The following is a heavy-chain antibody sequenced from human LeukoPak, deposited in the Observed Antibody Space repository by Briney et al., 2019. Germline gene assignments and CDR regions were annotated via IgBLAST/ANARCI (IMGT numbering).Heavy chain of an antibody. V-gene: IGHV3-21*01. D-gene: IGHD3-22*01. Sequence: PGGSLRLSCAASGFTFSSYIMNGVRQAPGKGLDWDSSISSSSSYIYYADSVKGRFTISRDNAKNSLYLQMNSLRAEDTAVYCCARVLLDTMIGPFGYWGQGTLVTVSS. CDR1: GFTFSSYI. CDR2: ISSSSSYI. CDR3: ARVLLDTMIGPFGY. J-gene: IGHJ4*02.